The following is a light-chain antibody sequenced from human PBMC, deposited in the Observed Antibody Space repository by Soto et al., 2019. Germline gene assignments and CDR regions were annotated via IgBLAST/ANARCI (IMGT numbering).Light chain of an antibody. CDR2: GAS. Sequence: EIVMTHSPATLSVSPCERATLSSRASQSVSSNLAWYQQKPGQAPSLLIYGASTRATGTPARFSGSGSGTEFTLTISSLQSEDFAVYYCQQYIRWPLTFGGGTKVDIK. CDR1: QSVSSN. V-gene: IGKV3-15*01. J-gene: IGKJ4*01. CDR3: QQYIRWPLT.